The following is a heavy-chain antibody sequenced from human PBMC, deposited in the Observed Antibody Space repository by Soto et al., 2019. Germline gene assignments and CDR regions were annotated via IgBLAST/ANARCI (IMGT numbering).Heavy chain of an antibody. CDR2: IIPIFGTA. CDR3: ARGAAHTMVRGTNYYYHGMDV. V-gene: IGHV1-69*13. Sequence: SVKVSCKASGGTFSSYAISWVRQAPGQGLEWMGGIIPIFGTANYAQKFQGRVTITADESTSTAYMELSSLRSEDTAVYYCARGAAHTMVRGTNYYYHGMDVWGQGTTVTVSS. D-gene: IGHD3-10*01. J-gene: IGHJ6*02. CDR1: GGTFSSYA.